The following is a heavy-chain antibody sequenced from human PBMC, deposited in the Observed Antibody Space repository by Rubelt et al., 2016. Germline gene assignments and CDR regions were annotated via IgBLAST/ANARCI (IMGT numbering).Heavy chain of an antibody. V-gene: IGHV3-66*01. D-gene: IGHD2-21*01. CDR3: ARGSYYFDY. J-gene: IGHJ4*02. CDR1: GFTVSSNY. CDR2: ISSSGGDT. Sequence: EVQLVESGGGLVQPGGSLRLSCAVSGFTVSSNYMNWVRQAPGKGLEGVAIISSSGGDTYYAGSAKGRVTISRDNSKNTLYLQMDRLGDEDTAVYYCARGSYYFDYWGQGTLVTVSS.